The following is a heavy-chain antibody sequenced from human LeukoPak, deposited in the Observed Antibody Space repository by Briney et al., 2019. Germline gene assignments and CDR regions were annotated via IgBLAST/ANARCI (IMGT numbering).Heavy chain of an antibody. D-gene: IGHD5-12*01. Sequence: SETLSLTCAVYGESFNRYYWSWIRQPPGKGLEWIAEIYHDGNTNYNPSLKSPVTISVDTSNNHFSLKLTSVTAADTAVYYCARLDISTTWYAFDYWGQGTLVTVSS. J-gene: IGHJ4*02. V-gene: IGHV4-34*01. CDR1: GESFNRYY. CDR2: IYHDGNT. CDR3: ARLDISTTWYAFDY.